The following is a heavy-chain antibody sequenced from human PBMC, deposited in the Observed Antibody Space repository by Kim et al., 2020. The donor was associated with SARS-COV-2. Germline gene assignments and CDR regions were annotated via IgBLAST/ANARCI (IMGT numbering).Heavy chain of an antibody. CDR3: ASRPLYCSSTSCAFDY. J-gene: IGHJ4*02. V-gene: IGHV3-21*01. D-gene: IGHD2-2*01. CDR1: GFTFSSYS. Sequence: GGSLRLSCAASGFTFSSYSMNWVRQAPGKGLEWVSSISSSSSYIYYADSVKGRFTISRDNAKNSLYLQMNSLRAEDTAVYYCASRPLYCSSTSCAFDYWGQGTLVTVSS. CDR2: ISSSSSYI.